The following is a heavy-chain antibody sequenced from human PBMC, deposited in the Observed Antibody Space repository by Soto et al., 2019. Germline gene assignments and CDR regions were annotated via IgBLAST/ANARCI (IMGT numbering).Heavy chain of an antibody. CDR2: IDWDDDE. CDR3: ARTVRGALMDPSQTDYAMDV. Sequence: SGPTLVNPTQTLTLTCTFSGFSLSTSGVCVSWIRQPPGKALEWLARIDWDDDEYYNASLKTRLTISKDTSNNRVVLTMTNVDHVDTAKYYCARTVRGALMDPSQTDYAMDVWCQGITVTVS. V-gene: IGHV2-70*11. J-gene: IGHJ6*02. CDR1: GFSLSTSGVC. D-gene: IGHD3-10*01.